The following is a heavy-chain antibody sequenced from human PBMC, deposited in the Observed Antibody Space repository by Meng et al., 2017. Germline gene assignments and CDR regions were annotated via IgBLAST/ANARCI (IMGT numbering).Heavy chain of an antibody. V-gene: IGHV1-46*01. D-gene: IGHD6-13*01. CDR3: ARDWKGIAAANQKTNYYYYGMDV. J-gene: IGHJ6*02. CDR1: GYTFTSYY. CDR2: INPSGGST. Sequence: ASVKISCNASGYTFTSYYMHWVRQAPGQGLEWMGIINPSGGSTSYAQKFQGRVTMTRNTSTSTDYMELSSLRSEDTAVYYCARDWKGIAAANQKTNYYYYGMDVWGQGTTVTVSS.